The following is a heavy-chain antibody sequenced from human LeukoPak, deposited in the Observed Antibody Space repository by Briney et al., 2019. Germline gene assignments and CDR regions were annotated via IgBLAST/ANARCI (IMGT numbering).Heavy chain of an antibody. CDR2: IRRRAYGGAA. CDR1: GFAFDDFV. V-gene: IGHV3-49*04. Sequence: GGSLRLSCTTSGFAFDDFVMSWVGQPAGKGLEGVGFIRRRAYGGAAEYAASVKGRFIISRDDSKGIAYLQMNSLKTEDTAVYYCSRNGLVDFDYWGQGSRVIVSP. J-gene: IGHJ4*02. CDR3: SRNGLVDFDY.